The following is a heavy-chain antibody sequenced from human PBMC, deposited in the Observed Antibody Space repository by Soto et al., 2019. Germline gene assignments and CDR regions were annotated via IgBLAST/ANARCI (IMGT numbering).Heavy chain of an antibody. CDR2: IIPIFGTA. CDR3: ARDRGPHDSSGYYYVY. CDR1: GGTFSSYA. Sequence: SVKVSCKASGGTFSSYAISWVRQAPGQGLEWMGGIIPIFGTANYAQKFQGRVTITADESTSTAYMELSSLRSEDTAVYYCARDRGPHDSSGYYYVYWGQGTLVTVSS. V-gene: IGHV1-69*13. J-gene: IGHJ4*02. D-gene: IGHD3-22*01.